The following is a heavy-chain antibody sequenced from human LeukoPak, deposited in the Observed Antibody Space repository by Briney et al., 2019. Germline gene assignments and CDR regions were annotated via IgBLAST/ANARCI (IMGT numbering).Heavy chain of an antibody. Sequence: GGSLRLSCAASGFTLSSYGMHWVRQAPGKGLEWVAVISYDGSIQYYADSVKGRFTISRDNSENTLYLQMNSLRAENTAVFYFSKGYSLVITTVEYFFDYWGQGALVTVSS. D-gene: IGHD3-22*01. CDR3: SKGYSLVITTVEYFFDY. CDR2: ISYDGSIQ. V-gene: IGHV3-30*18. J-gene: IGHJ4*02. CDR1: GFTLSSYG.